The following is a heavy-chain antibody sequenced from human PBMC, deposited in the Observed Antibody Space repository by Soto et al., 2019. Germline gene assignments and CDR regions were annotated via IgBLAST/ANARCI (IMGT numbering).Heavy chain of an antibody. Sequence: EVQLVESGGGLVQPGRSLRLSCTASGFTFGDYAMSWFRQAPGKGLEWVGCIRSKAYGGTTEYAAYVKGSFTISRDDYKSIAYLQMNSLKTEDPAVYSCTRELSSSPEVYWGQGTLVTVSS. V-gene: IGHV3-49*03. J-gene: IGHJ4*02. CDR3: TRELSSSPEVY. D-gene: IGHD6-6*01. CDR2: IRSKAYGGTT. CDR1: GFTFGDYA.